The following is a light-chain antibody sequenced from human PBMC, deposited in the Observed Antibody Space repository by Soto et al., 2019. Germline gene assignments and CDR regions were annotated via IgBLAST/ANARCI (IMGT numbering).Light chain of an antibody. Sequence: DIQMTQSPSSLSAYVGDGVTITCRASQSISNRLNWYQQQPGKAPKLLIYTASSLETGVPSRFSGSGSGTDFTLTINSLQPEDFATYYCQQSSTSPITFGPGTKVDFK. J-gene: IGKJ3*01. CDR1: QSISNR. V-gene: IGKV1-39*01. CDR3: QQSSTSPIT. CDR2: TAS.